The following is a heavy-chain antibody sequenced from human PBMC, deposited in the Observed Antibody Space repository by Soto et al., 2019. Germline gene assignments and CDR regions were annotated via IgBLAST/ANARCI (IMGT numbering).Heavy chain of an antibody. Sequence: QVQLVQSGAEVKKPGASVKVSCKASGYIFSDYDITWVRQAPGQGLEWMGRINGYNGNTIHAQKFQGRVTLTTDTSTGTAYMALRSLRSDDSAVYYCARGKTVAATGYFDYWGQGPLVTVSS. J-gene: IGHJ4*02. V-gene: IGHV1-18*01. CDR1: GYIFSDYD. CDR2: INGYNGNT. CDR3: ARGKTVAATGYFDY. D-gene: IGHD6-19*01.